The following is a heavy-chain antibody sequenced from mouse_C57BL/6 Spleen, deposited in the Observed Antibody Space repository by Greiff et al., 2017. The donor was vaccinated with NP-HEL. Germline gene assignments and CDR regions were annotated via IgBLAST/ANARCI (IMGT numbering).Heavy chain of an antibody. CDR1: GYTFTSYW. D-gene: IGHD2-3*01. CDR3: ARWGGYDGYYDY. J-gene: IGHJ2*01. V-gene: IGHV1-64*01. Sequence: QVQLQQSGAELVKPGASVKLSCKASGYTFTSYWMHWVKQRPGQGLEWIGMIHPNSGSTNYNEKFKSKATLTVDKSSSTAYMQLSSLTSEDSAVYYCARWGGYDGYYDYWGQGTTLTVSS. CDR2: IHPNSGST.